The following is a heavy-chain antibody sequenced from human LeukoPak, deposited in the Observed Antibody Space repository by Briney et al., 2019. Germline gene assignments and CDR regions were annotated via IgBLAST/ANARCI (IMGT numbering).Heavy chain of an antibody. D-gene: IGHD3-22*01. CDR1: GYTFTGYY. CDR3: ARATYDSSGYYYVGY. J-gene: IGHJ4*02. Sequence: GASVKVSCKASGYTFTGYYMHWVRQAPGQGLEWMGWINPNSGGTNYAQKFQGGVTMTRDTSISTAYMELSRLRSDDTAVYYCARATYDSSGYYYVGYWGQGTLVTVS. CDR2: INPNSGGT. V-gene: IGHV1-2*02.